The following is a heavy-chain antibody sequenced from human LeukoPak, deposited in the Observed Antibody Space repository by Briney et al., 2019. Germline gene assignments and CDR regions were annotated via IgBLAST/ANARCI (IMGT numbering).Heavy chain of an antibody. Sequence: GGSLRLSCAASGFTFSNAWMSWVRQAPGKGLEWVGRIKSKTDGGTTDYAAPVKGRFTISRDNSKNTLYLQTNSLRAEDTAVYYCARRGQWLVTWGQGTLVTVSS. D-gene: IGHD6-19*01. J-gene: IGHJ5*02. CDR2: IKSKTDGGTT. V-gene: IGHV3-15*01. CDR3: ARRGQWLVT. CDR1: GFTFSNAW.